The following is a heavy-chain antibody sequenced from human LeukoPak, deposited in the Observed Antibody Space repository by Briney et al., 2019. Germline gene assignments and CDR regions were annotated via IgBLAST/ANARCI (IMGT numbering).Heavy chain of an antibody. V-gene: IGHV3-33*01. Sequence: GRSLRLSCAASGFTFSNYGMHWVRQAPGKGLEWVAVIWYDGSNKYYADSVKGRFSISRDNSKNTLYLQMNSLRAEDTAVYYCARDNGEQSSGYHYYGMDVWGQGTTVTVSS. J-gene: IGHJ6*02. CDR1: GFTFSNYG. CDR2: IWYDGSNK. D-gene: IGHD3-22*01. CDR3: ARDNGEQSSGYHYYGMDV.